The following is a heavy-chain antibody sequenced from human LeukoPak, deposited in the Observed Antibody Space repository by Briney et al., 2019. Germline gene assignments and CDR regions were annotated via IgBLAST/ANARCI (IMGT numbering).Heavy chain of an antibody. D-gene: IGHD3-10*01. Sequence: GGSLRLSCAASGFTFSVYYMSWIRQAPGKGLEWVSYISSSGSTIYYADSVKGRFTISRDNAKNSLYLQMNSLRAEDTAVYYCARDPTDYYGSGAEGLYYFDYWGQGTLVTVSS. J-gene: IGHJ4*02. V-gene: IGHV3-11*04. CDR2: ISSSGSTI. CDR3: ARDPTDYYGSGAEGLYYFDY. CDR1: GFTFSVYY.